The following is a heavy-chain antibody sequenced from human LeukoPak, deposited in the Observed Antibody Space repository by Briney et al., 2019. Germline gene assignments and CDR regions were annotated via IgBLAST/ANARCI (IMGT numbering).Heavy chain of an antibody. CDR1: GFTFSDSY. V-gene: IGHV3-11*04. J-gene: IGHJ4*02. D-gene: IGHD6-19*01. Sequence: GGSLRLSSAASGFTFSDSYMSWIRQAPGKGLEWVSYISSSSSTIYYADSVKGRFTISRDNAKNSLYLQMNSLRDEDTAVYYCARVSSSGWYGDFDYWGQGTLVTVSS. CDR3: ARVSSSGWYGDFDY. CDR2: ISSSSSTI.